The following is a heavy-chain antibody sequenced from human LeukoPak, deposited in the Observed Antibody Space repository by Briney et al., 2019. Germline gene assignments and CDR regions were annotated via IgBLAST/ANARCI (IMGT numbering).Heavy chain of an antibody. CDR3: ARDACSSTTCQAGGNWFDP. CDR2: INPSGGSR. V-gene: IGHV1-46*01. Sequence: ASVKVSCTASGYTFTNYYMHWVRQAPGQGLEWMGTINPSGGSRSYAQKLQGRVTMTRDTSTSTVYMELSSLRSEDTAVYFCARDACSSTTCQAGGNWFDPWGQGTLVIVS. D-gene: IGHD2-2*01. CDR1: GYTFTNYY. J-gene: IGHJ5*02.